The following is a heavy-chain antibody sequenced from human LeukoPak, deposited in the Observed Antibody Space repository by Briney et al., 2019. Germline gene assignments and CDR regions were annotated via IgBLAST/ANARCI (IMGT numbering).Heavy chain of an antibody. CDR3: ARHLSLSVGNYYGMDV. D-gene: IGHD2/OR15-2a*01. V-gene: IGHV5-51*01. CDR1: GFSFSNSW. CDR2: IYPGDSDT. Sequence: GESLKISCKGSGFSFSNSWISWVRQVPGKGLEWMGIIYPGDSDTRYTPSLQGQVTISADKSISTAYLQWSSLRASDTAMYYCARHLSLSVGNYYGMDVWGQGTTVTVSS. J-gene: IGHJ6*02.